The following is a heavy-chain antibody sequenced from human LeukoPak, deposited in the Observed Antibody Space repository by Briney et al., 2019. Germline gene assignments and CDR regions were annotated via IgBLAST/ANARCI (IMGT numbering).Heavy chain of an antibody. CDR2: IYYSGST. D-gene: IGHD3-10*01. CDR3: ARVDALGDWFDP. CDR1: GGSISSYY. J-gene: IGHJ5*02. Sequence: SETLSLTCTVSGGSISSYYWSWIRQPPGKGLEWIGYIYYSGSTNYNPSLKSRVTISVDTSKNQFSLKLSSVTAADTAVYYCARVDALGDWFDPWGQGTLVTVSS. V-gene: IGHV4-59*01.